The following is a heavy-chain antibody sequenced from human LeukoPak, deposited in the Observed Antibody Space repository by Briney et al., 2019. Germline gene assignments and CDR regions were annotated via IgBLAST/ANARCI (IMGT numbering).Heavy chain of an antibody. CDR2: ISYGGST. Sequence: SETLSLTCTVSGGSISSYYWSWIRQPPGKGLEWIGYISYGGSTTYNSSLRSRVTMSVDTSKNQFSLNLNSVTAADTAMYYCGRLRGSAIDYWGQGTLVAVSS. CDR3: GRLRGSAIDY. V-gene: IGHV4-59*01. J-gene: IGHJ4*02. CDR1: GGSISSYY. D-gene: IGHD1-26*01.